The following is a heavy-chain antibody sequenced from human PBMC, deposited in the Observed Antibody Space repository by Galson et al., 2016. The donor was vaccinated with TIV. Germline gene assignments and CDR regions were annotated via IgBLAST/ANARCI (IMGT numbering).Heavy chain of an antibody. CDR3: AKDLGFFDGSGFQGIKHPDY. J-gene: IGHJ4*02. V-gene: IGHV3-30*18. Sequence: LRLSCAASGFTFSAYGMHWVRQAPVKGLEWVAVISNDGSDKIYRDSVKGRFTISRDNSKNTLYLQMSGLRAQDTAVYYCAKDLGFFDGSGFQGIKHPDYWGQGTLVTVSS. CDR1: GFTFSAYG. CDR2: ISNDGSDK. D-gene: IGHD3-22*01.